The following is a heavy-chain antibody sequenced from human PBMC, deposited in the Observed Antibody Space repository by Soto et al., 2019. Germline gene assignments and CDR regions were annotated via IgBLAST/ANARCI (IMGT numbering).Heavy chain of an antibody. V-gene: IGHV3-21*01. J-gene: IGHJ6*03. D-gene: IGHD3-10*01. CDR3: ANIPLCCYYGSGRYYYMDV. CDR2: ISSSSSYI. Sequence: EVQLVESGGGLVKPGGSLRLSCAASGFTFSSYSMNWVRQAPGKGLEWVSSISSSSSYIYYADSVKGRFTISRDNSKNSLYLQKNSLRAEDTAVYYCANIPLCCYYGSGRYYYMDVWGKGTTVTVSS. CDR1: GFTFSSYS.